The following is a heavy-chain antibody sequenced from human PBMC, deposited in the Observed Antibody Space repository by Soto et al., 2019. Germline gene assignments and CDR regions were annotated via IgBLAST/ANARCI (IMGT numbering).Heavy chain of an antibody. J-gene: IGHJ4*02. CDR3: TSGSYYAIDY. D-gene: IGHD1-26*01. CDR2: IRSKAYGGTT. CDR1: GFTFGDYA. Sequence: GGSLRLSCTASGFTFGDYAMSWVRQAPGKGLEWVGFIRSKAYGGTTEYAASVKGRFTISRDDSKSIAYLQMNSLKTEDTAVYYCTSGSYYAIDYLGQGTLVTVSS. V-gene: IGHV3-49*04.